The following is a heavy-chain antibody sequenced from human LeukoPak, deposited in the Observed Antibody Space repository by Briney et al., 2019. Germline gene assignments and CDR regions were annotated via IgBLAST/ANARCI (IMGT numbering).Heavy chain of an antibody. Sequence: GGSLRLSCAASGFTFSSYSMNWVRQAPGKGLGWVSSISSSSSYIYYADSVKGRFTISRDNAKNSLYLQMNSLRAEDTAVYYCARVGGYSSSSYYWGQGTLVTVSS. J-gene: IGHJ4*02. CDR2: ISSSSSYI. D-gene: IGHD6-13*01. CDR3: ARVGGYSSSSYY. V-gene: IGHV3-21*01. CDR1: GFTFSSYS.